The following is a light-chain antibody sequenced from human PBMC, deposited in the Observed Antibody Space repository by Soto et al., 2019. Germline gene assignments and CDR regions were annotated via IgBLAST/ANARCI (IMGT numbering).Light chain of an antibody. Sequence: DIQLTQSPSFLSASVGDRVTITCRASRGISSYLAWYQQKPGKAPKLLIYAASNLQSGVPSRFSGSGSGTESTPTISSLQPEEFATYYCQQVYSYPFTFGPGTKVDIK. CDR1: RGISSY. J-gene: IGKJ3*01. V-gene: IGKV1-9*01. CDR2: AAS. CDR3: QQVYSYPFT.